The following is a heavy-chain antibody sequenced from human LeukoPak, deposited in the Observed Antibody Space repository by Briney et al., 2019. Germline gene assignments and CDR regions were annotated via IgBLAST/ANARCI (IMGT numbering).Heavy chain of an antibody. D-gene: IGHD1-26*01. J-gene: IGHJ5*02. Sequence: SETLSLTCAVYGGSFSGYYWTWIRQPPGKGLEWIGEMNHSGSANYNPSLKSRVTISVDTSKNQFSLKLNSVTAADTAVYYCARVPVNIWENWFDPWGQGTLVTVSS. V-gene: IGHV4-34*01. CDR3: ARVPVNIWENWFDP. CDR2: MNHSGSA. CDR1: GGSFSGYY.